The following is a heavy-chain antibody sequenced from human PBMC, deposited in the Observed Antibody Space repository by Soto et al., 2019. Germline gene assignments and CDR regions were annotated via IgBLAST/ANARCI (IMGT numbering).Heavy chain of an antibody. V-gene: IGHV3-23*01. J-gene: IGHJ3*02. D-gene: IGHD3-22*01. CDR2: ISGSGGST. CDR1: GFTFSSYA. Sequence: GGSLRLSCAASGFTFSSYAMSWVRQAPGKGLEWVSAISGSGGSTYYADSVKGRFTISRDNSKNTLYLQMNSLRAEDTAVYYGAKDPGYITMIVVVLGAFDIWGQGTMVTVSS. CDR3: AKDPGYITMIVVVLGAFDI.